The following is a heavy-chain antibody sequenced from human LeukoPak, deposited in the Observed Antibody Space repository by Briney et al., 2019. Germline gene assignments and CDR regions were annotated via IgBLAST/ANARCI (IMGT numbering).Heavy chain of an antibody. CDR3: ARGWNRGDY. V-gene: IGHV3-74*01. Sequence: GGSLRLSCAASGFSFSNYWMHWVRQAPGKGLVWVSRISSDGSDTIYADSVKGRFTISRDKAKNSLYLQMNSLRDEDTAVYYCARGWNRGDYWGQGTLVTVSS. CDR1: GFSFSNYW. CDR2: ISSDGSDT. J-gene: IGHJ4*02. D-gene: IGHD3-10*01.